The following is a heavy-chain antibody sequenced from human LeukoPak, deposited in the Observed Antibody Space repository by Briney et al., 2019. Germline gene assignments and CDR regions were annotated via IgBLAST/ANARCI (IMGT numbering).Heavy chain of an antibody. V-gene: IGHV4-39*01. J-gene: IGHJ5*02. CDR2: IYYSRTT. CDR1: GGSISSGSHH. CDR3: VRGRVELELRWVLKPLSNWFDP. Sequence: SETLSLTCTVSGGSISSGSHHWAWFRQSPGKGLEWIGSIYYSRTTYYNPSLNSRVTISVVTSKNQFSLQLNSLTAADTAVYYCVRGRVELELRWVLKPLSNWFDPWGQGTLVTVSS. D-gene: IGHD1-7*01.